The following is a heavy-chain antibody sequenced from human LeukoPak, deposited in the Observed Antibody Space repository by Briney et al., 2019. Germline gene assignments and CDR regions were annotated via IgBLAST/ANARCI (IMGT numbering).Heavy chain of an antibody. CDR2: IYYSGST. D-gene: IGHD3-3*01. CDR1: GGSISSYY. J-gene: IGHJ6*03. Sequence: KPSETLSLTCTVSGGSISSYYWSWIRQPPGKGLEWIGYIYYSGSTNYNPSLKSRVTISVDTSKNQFSLKLSSVTAADTAVYYCARVDHDFWSGYFYYMDVWGKGTTVTVSS. CDR3: ARVDHDFWSGYFYYMDV. V-gene: IGHV4-59*01.